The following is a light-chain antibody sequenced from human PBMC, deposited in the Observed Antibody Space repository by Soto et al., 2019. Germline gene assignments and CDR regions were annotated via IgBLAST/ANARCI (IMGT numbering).Light chain of an antibody. Sequence: QSVLTQSPSASASLGASVKLTCTLSSGHSSYAIAWHQQQPEKGPRYLMKLSSDGSHSKGDGIPDRFSGSNSGAERYLTISSLQSEDEADYYCQTWDIGARVVFGGGTKVTVL. CDR1: SGHSSYA. CDR2: LSSDGSH. V-gene: IGLV4-69*01. CDR3: QTWDIGARVV. J-gene: IGLJ2*01.